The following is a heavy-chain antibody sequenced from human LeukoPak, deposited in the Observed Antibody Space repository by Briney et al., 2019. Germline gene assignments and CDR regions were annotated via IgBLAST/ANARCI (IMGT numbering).Heavy chain of an antibody. CDR2: ISAYNGNT. CDR3: ARDLRPYCSGGSCYLGFY. CDR1: GYTFTSYG. V-gene: IGHV1-18*01. Sequence: GASVKVSCKASGYTFTSYGISWVRQAPGQGLEWMGWISAYNGNTNYAQTLQGRVTMTTDTSTSTAYMELRSLRADDTAVYYCARDLRPYCSGGSCYLGFYWGQGTLVTVSS. D-gene: IGHD2-15*01. J-gene: IGHJ4*02.